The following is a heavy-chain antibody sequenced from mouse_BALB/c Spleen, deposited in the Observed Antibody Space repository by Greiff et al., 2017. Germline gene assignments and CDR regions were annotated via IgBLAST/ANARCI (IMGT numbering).Heavy chain of an antibody. V-gene: IGHV5-17*02. J-gene: IGHJ2*01. CDR2: ISSGSSTI. D-gene: IGHD2-1*01. CDR1: GFTFSSFG. Sequence: EVKLVESGGGLVQPGGSRKLSCAASGFTFSSFGMHWVRQAPEKGLEWVAYISSGSSTIYYADTVKGRFTISRDNPKNTLFLQMTSLRSEDTAMYYCALSLLDYWGQGTTLTVSS. CDR3: ALSLLDY.